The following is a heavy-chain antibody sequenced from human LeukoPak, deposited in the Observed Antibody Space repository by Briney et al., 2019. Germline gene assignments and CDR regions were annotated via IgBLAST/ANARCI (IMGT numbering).Heavy chain of an antibody. D-gene: IGHD2-8*02. Sequence: QSGGSLRLSCAASGFTFSSYAMSWVRQAPGKGLEWVSAISGSGGSTYYADSVKGRFTISRDNSKNTLYLQMNSLRAEDTAVYYCAKGHLRGVQGRIDYWGQGTLVTVSS. V-gene: IGHV3-23*01. CDR2: ISGSGGST. CDR1: GFTFSSYA. J-gene: IGHJ4*02. CDR3: AKGHLRGVQGRIDY.